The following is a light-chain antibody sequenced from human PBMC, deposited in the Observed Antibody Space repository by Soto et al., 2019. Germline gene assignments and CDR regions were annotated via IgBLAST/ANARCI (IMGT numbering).Light chain of an antibody. V-gene: IGKV1-39*01. CDR1: QSISTY. Sequence: DNHVSQSPSSLSACVGNRVTITCRASQSISTYLNWYQKKPGKAPNLLIYDASRLQSGVPSRFSGSGGGTDFTLSISSVQPEDFATYFCQQSYIDPITFGQGTRLEI. CDR3: QQSYIDPIT. J-gene: IGKJ5*01. CDR2: DAS.